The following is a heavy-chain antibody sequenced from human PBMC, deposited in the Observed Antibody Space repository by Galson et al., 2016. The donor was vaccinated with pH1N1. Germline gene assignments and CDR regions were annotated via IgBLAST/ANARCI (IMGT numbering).Heavy chain of an antibody. Sequence: LRLSCAASGFTFGDYGMHWVRQVPGKGLEWVTFISFDGNIKDYSDSVKGRFTISSDDSKNTLYLQMDSLRLEDTATYYCAKDRYSRGWSWFEHWGQGALVTVSS. CDR3: AKDRYSRGWSWFEH. J-gene: IGHJ5*02. CDR2: ISFDGNIK. CDR1: GFTFGDYG. V-gene: IGHV3-30*18. D-gene: IGHD6-19*01.